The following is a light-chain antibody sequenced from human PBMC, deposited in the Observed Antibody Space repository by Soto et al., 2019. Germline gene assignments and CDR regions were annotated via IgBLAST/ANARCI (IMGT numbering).Light chain of an antibody. J-gene: IGKJ5*01. CDR2: GAS. V-gene: IGKV3-20*01. CDR1: QSVSRSY. Sequence: EIVLTQSAGTLSLSPGERATLSCRASQSVSRSYLAWYRQKPGQAPWLLIYGASNRASGVPDRFSGSGSGTDFTLTISGLEPEDFATYYCHQYDSSPFTFGQGTRLDIK. CDR3: HQYDSSPFT.